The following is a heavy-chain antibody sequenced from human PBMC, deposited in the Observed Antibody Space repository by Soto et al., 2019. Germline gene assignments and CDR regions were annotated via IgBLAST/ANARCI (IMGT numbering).Heavy chain of an antibody. Sequence: WWSLRLSCSASVFTFSSYGMHWVRQAPGKGLEWVAVISYDGSNKYYADSVKGRFTISRDNSKNTLYLQMNSLRAEDTAVYYCAKGYYGSGSYYLGGAFDIWGQGTMVTVSS. J-gene: IGHJ3*02. D-gene: IGHD3-10*01. CDR2: ISYDGSNK. V-gene: IGHV3-30*18. CDR3: AKGYYGSGSYYLGGAFDI. CDR1: VFTFSSYG.